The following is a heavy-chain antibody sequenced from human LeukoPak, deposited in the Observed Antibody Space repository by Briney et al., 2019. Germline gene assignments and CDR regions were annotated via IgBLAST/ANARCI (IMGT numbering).Heavy chain of an antibody. CDR2: ISGSGGST. CDR1: GFTFSSYG. CDR3: AKDQGVAGDFDY. Sequence: GGSLRLSCAASGFTFSSYGMSWVRQAPGKGLEWVSAISGSGGSTYYADSVKGRFTISRDNSKNTLYLQMNSLRAEDTAVYYCAKDQGVAGDFDYWGQGTLVTVSS. D-gene: IGHD6-19*01. V-gene: IGHV3-23*01. J-gene: IGHJ4*02.